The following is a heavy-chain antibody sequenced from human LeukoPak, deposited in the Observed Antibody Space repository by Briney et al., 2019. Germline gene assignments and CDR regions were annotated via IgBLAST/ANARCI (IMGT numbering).Heavy chain of an antibody. Sequence: SETLPLTCTVSGGSVSSGSYYWSWIRQPLGKGLEWIGYIYYSGSTNYNPSLKSRVTISVDTSKNQFSLKLSSVTAADTAVYYCARDQGYSYGADAFDIWGQGTMVTVSS. D-gene: IGHD5-18*01. CDR3: ARDQGYSYGADAFDI. V-gene: IGHV4-61*01. CDR2: IYYSGST. CDR1: GGSVSSGSYY. J-gene: IGHJ3*02.